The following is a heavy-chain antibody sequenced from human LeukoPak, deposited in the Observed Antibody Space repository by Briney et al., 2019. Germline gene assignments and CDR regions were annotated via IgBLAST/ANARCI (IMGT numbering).Heavy chain of an antibody. V-gene: IGHV4-34*01. CDR1: GFTFSSYW. Sequence: GSLRLSCAASGFTFSSYWMSWVRQAPGKGLEWIGEINHSGSTNYNPSLKSRVTISVDTSKNQFSLKLSSVTAADTAVYYCARVTVDGQTESDYWGQGTLVTVSS. J-gene: IGHJ4*02. CDR2: INHSGST. CDR3: ARVTVDGQTESDY. D-gene: IGHD7-27*01.